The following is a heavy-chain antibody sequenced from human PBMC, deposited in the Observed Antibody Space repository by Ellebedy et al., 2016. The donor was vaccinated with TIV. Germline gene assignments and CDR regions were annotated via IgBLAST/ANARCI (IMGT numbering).Heavy chain of an antibody. V-gene: IGHV3-74*01. Sequence: GESLKISXAASGFTFTTYSMNWVRQAPGKGLLWVANLAPDGRAHYADSVRGRFTISRDNAKNTLYLQLTSLRAEDTAVYYCARDYISGIYRNWFDPWGQGMLVTVSS. D-gene: IGHD3-16*01. CDR2: LAPDGRA. CDR3: ARDYISGIYRNWFDP. CDR1: GFTFTTYS. J-gene: IGHJ5*02.